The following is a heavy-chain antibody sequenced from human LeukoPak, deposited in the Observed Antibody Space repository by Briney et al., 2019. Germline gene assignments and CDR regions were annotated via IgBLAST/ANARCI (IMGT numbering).Heavy chain of an antibody. D-gene: IGHD3-16*01. V-gene: IGHV4-39*07. Sequence: SETLSLTCTVSGGSISSSSYYWGWIRQPPGKGLVWIGSIYYSGSTYYNPSPKSRVTISVDTSKNQFSLKLSSVTAADTAVYYCARVGDYALKDWGQGTLVTVSS. CDR1: GGSISSSSYY. CDR2: IYYSGST. CDR3: ARVGDYALKD. J-gene: IGHJ4*02.